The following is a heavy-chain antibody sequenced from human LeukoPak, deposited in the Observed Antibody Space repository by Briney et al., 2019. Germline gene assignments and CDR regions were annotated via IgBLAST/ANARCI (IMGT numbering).Heavy chain of an antibody. J-gene: IGHJ5*02. CDR3: ASSSPYCSSTSCPFDP. D-gene: IGHD2-2*01. CDR2: ISSSSSYI. Sequence: PGGSLRLSCAASGFTFSSYSMNWVRQAPGKGLEWVSSISSSSSYIYYADSVKGRFTISRDNAKNSLYLQMNSLRAEDTAVYYCASSSPYCSSTSCPFDPWGQGTLVTVSS. V-gene: IGHV3-21*01. CDR1: GFTFSSYS.